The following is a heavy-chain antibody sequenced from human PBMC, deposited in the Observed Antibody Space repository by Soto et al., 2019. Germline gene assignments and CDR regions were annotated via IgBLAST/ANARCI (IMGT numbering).Heavy chain of an antibody. CDR3: ARDYHGFYFDY. Sequence: SQSLSRTCVISGDSVSSSSAACNWIRQSPSRGLEWLGRTYYRSKWYNDYAVSVKSRITINPDTSKNQFSLQLNSVTPEDTAVYYCARDYHGFYFDYWGQGTPVNVSS. CDR1: GDSVSSSSAA. CDR2: TYYRSKWYN. D-gene: IGHD2-2*01. J-gene: IGHJ4*02. V-gene: IGHV6-1*01.